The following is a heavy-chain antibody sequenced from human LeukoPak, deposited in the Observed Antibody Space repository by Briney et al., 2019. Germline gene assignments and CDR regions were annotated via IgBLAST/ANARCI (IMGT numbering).Heavy chain of an antibody. D-gene: IGHD2-2*01. CDR1: GFTFSSYA. V-gene: IGHV3-30-3*01. CDR3: ARELIPQLGVGNRDTNYYYYCGMDV. CDR2: ISYDGSNK. Sequence: PGRSLRLSCAASGFTFSSYAMHWVRQAPGKGLEWVAVISYDGSNKYYADSVKGRFTISRDNSKNTLYLQMNSLRAEDTAVYYCARELIPQLGVGNRDTNYYYYCGMDVWGQGTTVTVSS. J-gene: IGHJ6*02.